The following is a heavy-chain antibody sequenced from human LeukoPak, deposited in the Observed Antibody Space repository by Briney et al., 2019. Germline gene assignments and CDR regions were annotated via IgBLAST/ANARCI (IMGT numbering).Heavy chain of an antibody. CDR2: FDPEDGET. J-gene: IGHJ6*02. V-gene: IGHV1-24*01. CDR1: GYTLTELS. CDR3: ATGYCSSTSCSHYYYYGMDV. Sequence: GASVKVSCKVSGYTLTELSMHWVRQAPGKGLEWMGGFDPEDGETIYAQKFQGRVTMTEDTSTGTAYMELSSLRSEDTAVYYCATGYCSSTSCSHYYYYGMDVWGQGTTVTVSS. D-gene: IGHD2-2*01.